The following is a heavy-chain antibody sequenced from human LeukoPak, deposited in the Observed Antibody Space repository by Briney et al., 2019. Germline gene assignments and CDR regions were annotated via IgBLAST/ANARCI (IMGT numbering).Heavy chain of an antibody. V-gene: IGHV3-15*01. CDR2: IKTKTDGDRT. Sequence: GGSLRLSCVVSGFTFSNAWMSWIRQAPGKGLEWVGRIKTKTDGDRTDYAAPVKGRFTISRDDSKNTLYLQMNSLKTEDTAVYYCTTVLNDWGQGTLVTVSS. CDR1: GFTFSNAW. CDR3: TTVLND. J-gene: IGHJ4*02.